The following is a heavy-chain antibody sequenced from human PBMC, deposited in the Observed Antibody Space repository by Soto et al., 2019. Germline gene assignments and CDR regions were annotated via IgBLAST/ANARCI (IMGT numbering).Heavy chain of an antibody. CDR1: GFTVSSNY. CDR2: IYSGGSA. D-gene: IGHD5-18*01. Sequence: EVQLVESGGGLVQPGGSLRLSCAASGFTVSSNYMSWFRQAPGKGLEWVSVIYSGGSAYYADSMKGRFTISRDNSKNTLYLQMNSLRAEDTAVYYCARHGYSYGGGYFDSWGQGTLVTVSS. CDR3: ARHGYSYGGGYFDS. J-gene: IGHJ4*02. V-gene: IGHV3-66*04.